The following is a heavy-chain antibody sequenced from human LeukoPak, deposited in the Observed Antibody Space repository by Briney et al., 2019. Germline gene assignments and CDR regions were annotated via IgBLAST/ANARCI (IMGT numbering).Heavy chain of an antibody. V-gene: IGHV4-39*01. CDR2: IYYSGST. CDR1: GGSISSSSYY. D-gene: IGHD3-3*01. Sequence: SETLSLTCTVSGGSISSSSYYWGWIRQPPGKGLEWIGSIYYSGSTYYNPSLKSRVTISVDTSKNQFSLKLSSVTAADTAVYYCARASPGYDLWSGYYTGNWFDPWGQGTLVTVSS. J-gene: IGHJ5*02. CDR3: ARASPGYDLWSGYYTGNWFDP.